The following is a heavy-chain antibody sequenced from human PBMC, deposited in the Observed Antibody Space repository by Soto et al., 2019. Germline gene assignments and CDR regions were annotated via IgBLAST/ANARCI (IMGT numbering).Heavy chain of an antibody. CDR3: ARDRRVPWELWDYYYYGMDV. J-gene: IGHJ6*02. CDR2: ISSSSSYI. D-gene: IGHD1-26*01. V-gene: IGHV3-21*01. CDR1: GFTFSSYS. Sequence: GSLRLSCAASGFTFSSYSMNWVRQAPGKGLEWVSSISSSSSYIYYADSVKGRFTISRDNAKNSLYLQMNSLRAEDTAVYYCARDRRVPWELWDYYYYGMDVWGQGTTVTVSS.